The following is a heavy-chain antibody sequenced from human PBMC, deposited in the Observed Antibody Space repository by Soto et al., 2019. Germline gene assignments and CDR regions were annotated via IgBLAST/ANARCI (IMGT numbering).Heavy chain of an antibody. J-gene: IGHJ6*02. CDR2: ISYDGSNK. Sequence: QVQLVESGGGVVQPGRSLRLSCAASGFTFSSYGMHWVRQAPGKGLEGVAVISYDGSNKYYADSVKGRFTISRDNSKNTLYLQMNSLRAEDTAVYYCAKIGGTLAYYYYYGMDVWGQGTTVTVSS. CDR3: AKIGGTLAYYYYYGMDV. V-gene: IGHV3-30*18. D-gene: IGHD1-7*01. CDR1: GFTFSSYG.